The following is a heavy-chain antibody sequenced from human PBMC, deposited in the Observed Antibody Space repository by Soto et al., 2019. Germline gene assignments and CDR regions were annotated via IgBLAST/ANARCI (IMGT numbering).Heavy chain of an antibody. Sequence: SVKVSCNASGFTFTSSAMQWVRQARGQRLEWIGWIVVGSGNTNYAQKFQERVTITRDMSTSTAYMELSSLRSEDTAVYYCAADPYCSSTSCYWGFDPWGQGTLVTVSS. CDR2: IVVGSGNT. D-gene: IGHD2-2*01. CDR1: GFTFTSSA. J-gene: IGHJ5*02. CDR3: AADPYCSSTSCYWGFDP. V-gene: IGHV1-58*02.